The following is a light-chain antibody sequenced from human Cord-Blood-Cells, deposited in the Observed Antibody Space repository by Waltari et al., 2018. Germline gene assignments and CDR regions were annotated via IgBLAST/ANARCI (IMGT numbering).Light chain of an antibody. J-gene: IGLJ3*02. V-gene: IGLV2-23*01. CDR2: EGS. Sequence: QSALTQPASVSGSPGPSITIPCTGTSSDVGRYYLFSWYQQHPGKAPKLMIYEGSKRPSGVSNRFSGSKSGNTASLTISGLQAEDEADYYCCSYAGSSTWVFGGGTKLTVL. CDR3: CSYAGSSTWV. CDR1: SSDVGRYYL.